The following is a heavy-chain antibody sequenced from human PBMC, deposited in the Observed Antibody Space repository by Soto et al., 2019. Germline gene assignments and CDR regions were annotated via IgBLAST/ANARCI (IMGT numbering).Heavy chain of an antibody. CDR2: ISSSSSTI. CDR1: GFTFSSYS. D-gene: IGHD5-12*01. Sequence: GGSLRLSCAASGFTFSSYSMNWVRQAPGKGLEWVSYISSSSSTIYYADSVKGRFTISRDNAKNSLYLQMNSLRDEDTAVYYCARGPDIVATSEYFQHWGQGTLVTVS. J-gene: IGHJ1*01. V-gene: IGHV3-48*02. CDR3: ARGPDIVATSEYFQH.